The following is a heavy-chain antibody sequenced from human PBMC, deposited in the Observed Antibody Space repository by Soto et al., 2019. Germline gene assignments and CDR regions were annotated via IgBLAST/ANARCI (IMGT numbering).Heavy chain of an antibody. CDR2: LSWNSDYI. D-gene: IGHD6-19*01. V-gene: IGHV3-9*01. CDR1: GFTFDAYT. CDR3: ARGDSGWAASDY. Sequence: AGGSLRLSCVASGFTFDAYTMHWVRQAPGKGLEWVSGLSWNSDYIGYADSVKGRFTVSRDNDKNSLYLQLNSLRAEDTAFYYCARGDSGWAASDYWGQGTLVTVSS. J-gene: IGHJ4*02.